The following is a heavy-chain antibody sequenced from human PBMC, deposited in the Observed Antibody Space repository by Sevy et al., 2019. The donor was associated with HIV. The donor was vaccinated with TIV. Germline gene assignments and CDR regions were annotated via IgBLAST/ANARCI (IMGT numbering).Heavy chain of an antibody. CDR1: RFTFSSYA. Sequence: GGSLRLSCAASRFTFSSYAMSWVRQAPGKGLEWVSAISGSGGSTYYADSVKGRFTISRDNSKNTLYLQMNSLRAEDTAVYYCAKAPRIAAAPDYFDYWGQGTLVTVSS. D-gene: IGHD6-13*01. CDR3: AKAPRIAAAPDYFDY. V-gene: IGHV3-23*01. CDR2: ISGSGGST. J-gene: IGHJ4*02.